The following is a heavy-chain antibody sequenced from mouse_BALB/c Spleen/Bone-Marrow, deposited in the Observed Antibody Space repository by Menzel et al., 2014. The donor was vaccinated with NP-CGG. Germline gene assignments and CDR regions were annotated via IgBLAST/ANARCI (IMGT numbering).Heavy chain of an antibody. J-gene: IGHJ2*01. Sequence: EVKLMESGGDLVKPGGSLKLSCAASGFTFSSYGMPWVRQTPDKRLEWVATISSGGSYTYYPDSVKGRLTISRDNAKNTLYLQMSSLKSEDTAMYYCARQTYYDYDGYFDYWGQGTTLTVSS. CDR1: GFTFSSYG. D-gene: IGHD2-4*01. CDR3: ARQTYYDYDGYFDY. V-gene: IGHV5-6*01. CDR2: ISSGGSYT.